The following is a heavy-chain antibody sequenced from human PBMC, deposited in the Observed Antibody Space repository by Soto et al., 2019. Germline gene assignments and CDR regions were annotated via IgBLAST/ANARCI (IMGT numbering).Heavy chain of an antibody. Sequence: ESGPTLVNPPQTLTLTCTFSGFSLSTSGKCVSWVPQPPGKALEWLALIDWDDDKYYSTSLKTRLTISKDTSKNQVVLTMTNMDPVDTATYYCARMDWQQLSPDYWGQGTLVTVSS. D-gene: IGHD6-13*01. CDR2: IDWDDDK. CDR1: GFSLSTSGKC. J-gene: IGHJ4*02. V-gene: IGHV2-70*20. CDR3: ARMDWQQLSPDY.